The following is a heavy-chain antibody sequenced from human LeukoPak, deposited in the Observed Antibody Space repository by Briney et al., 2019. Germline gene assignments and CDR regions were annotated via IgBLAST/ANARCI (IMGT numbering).Heavy chain of an antibody. CDR2: IIPIFDTP. CDR3: ARGPPYGDSDNWFDP. D-gene: IGHD4-17*01. CDR1: GGTFSSYA. Sequence: SVKVSCKASGGTFSSYAITWVRQAPGQGLEWMGGIIPIFDTPNYAQKFQGRVTITADKSTSTAYMELSSLRSEDTAVYYCARGPPYGDSDNWFDPWGQGTLVTVSS. V-gene: IGHV1-69*06. J-gene: IGHJ5*02.